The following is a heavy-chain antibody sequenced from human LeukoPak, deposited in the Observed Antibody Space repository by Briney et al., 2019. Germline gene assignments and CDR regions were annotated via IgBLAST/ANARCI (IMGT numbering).Heavy chain of an antibody. V-gene: IGHV3-74*01. D-gene: IGHD5-12*01. CDR1: GFTFSSYW. Sequence: PGGSLRLSCAASGFTFSSYWMPWVRQAPGKGLVWVSRINSDGSSTSYADSVKGRFTISRDNAKNTLYLQMNSLRAEDTAVYYCARALVATRPNPLDYWGQGTLVTVSS. CDR3: ARALVATRPNPLDY. CDR2: INSDGSST. J-gene: IGHJ4*02.